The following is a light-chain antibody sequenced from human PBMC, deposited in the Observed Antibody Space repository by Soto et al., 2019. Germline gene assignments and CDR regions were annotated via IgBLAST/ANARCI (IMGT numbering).Light chain of an antibody. Sequence: DIVMTQSPDSLAVSLGERATINCKSSQSVLYSSNNKNYLTLYQQKPGQPPKLLIYWASTRASGVPDRFSGSGSGTDFTLTISSLQADDVAVYYCQQFYTTPYTFGQGTKLEIK. J-gene: IGKJ2*01. CDR3: QQFYTTPYT. CDR2: WAS. CDR1: QSVLYSSNNKNY. V-gene: IGKV4-1*01.